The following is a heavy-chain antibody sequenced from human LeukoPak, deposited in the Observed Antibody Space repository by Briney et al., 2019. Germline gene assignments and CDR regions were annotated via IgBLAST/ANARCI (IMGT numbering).Heavy chain of an antibody. CDR2: IYTSGST. CDR3: ARVGFLSGWFDP. CDR1: GGSISSYY. Sequence: SETLSLTCTVSGGSISSYYWSWIRQPAGKGLEWVGRIYTSGSTNYNPSLKSRVTMSVDTSKNQFSLKLSSVTAADTAVYYCARVGFLSGWFDPWGQGTLVTVSS. V-gene: IGHV4-4*07. J-gene: IGHJ5*02.